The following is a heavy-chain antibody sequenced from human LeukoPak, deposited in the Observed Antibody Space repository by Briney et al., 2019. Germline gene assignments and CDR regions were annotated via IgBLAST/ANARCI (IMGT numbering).Heavy chain of an antibody. Sequence: WASVKLSCKASGGTFSSYAISWVRQAPGQGLEWMGVSSPIFGSTNYAQPFQGRVTITADESTNTIYMELSSLRAEDTAVYYCARAYVRNTSFYFDYWGQRTLVTVSS. CDR3: ARAYVRNTSFYFDY. D-gene: IGHD3-16*02. J-gene: IGHJ4*02. CDR1: GGTFSSYA. CDR2: SSPIFGST. V-gene: IGHV1-69*13.